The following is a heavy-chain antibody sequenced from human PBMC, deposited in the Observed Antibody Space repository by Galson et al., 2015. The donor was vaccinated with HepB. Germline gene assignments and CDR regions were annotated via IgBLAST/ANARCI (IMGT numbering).Heavy chain of an antibody. J-gene: IGHJ4*02. CDR2: IKSKTDGGTT. CDR1: GFTFSNAW. CDR3: TTDAYTWETNYHDSSGNLVHLLPFDY. V-gene: IGHV3-15*01. D-gene: IGHD3-22*01. Sequence: SLRLSCAASGFTFSNAWMSWVRQAPGKGLEWVGRIKSKTDGGTTDYAAPVKGRFTISRDDSENTLYLQINSLKTEDTAIYYCTTDAYTWETNYHDSSGNLVHLLPFDYWGQGTLVTVSS.